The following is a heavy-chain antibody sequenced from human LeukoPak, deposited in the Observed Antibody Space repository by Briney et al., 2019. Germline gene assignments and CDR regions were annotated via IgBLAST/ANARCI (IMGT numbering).Heavy chain of an antibody. CDR3: ARRATSSIRGECFDY. CDR2: IYYSGST. V-gene: IGHV4-31*03. CDR1: GGSISSGYYY. Sequence: SETLSLTCTVSGGSISSGYYYWSWIRQHPGKGLEWIGNIYYSGSTYYNPSLNSRATISVDTSKNQFSLKLTSMTAADTAVYYCARRATSSIRGECFDYWGQGALVTVSS. D-gene: IGHD3-10*01. J-gene: IGHJ4*02.